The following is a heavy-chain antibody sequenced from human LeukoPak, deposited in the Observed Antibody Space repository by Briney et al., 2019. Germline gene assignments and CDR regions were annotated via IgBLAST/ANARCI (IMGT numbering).Heavy chain of an antibody. CDR1: GGSISNYY. J-gene: IGHJ4*02. CDR2: INHSGST. V-gene: IGHV4-34*01. Sequence: SETLSLTCTVSGGSISNYYWSWIRQPPGKGLEWIGEINHSGSTNYNPSLKSRVTISVDTSKNQFSLKLSSVTAADTAMYYCARESTTVAGTFDYWGQGTLVTVSS. D-gene: IGHD6-19*01. CDR3: ARESTTVAGTFDY.